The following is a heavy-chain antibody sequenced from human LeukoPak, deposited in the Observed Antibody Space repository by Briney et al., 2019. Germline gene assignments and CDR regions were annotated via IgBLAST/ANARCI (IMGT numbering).Heavy chain of an antibody. J-gene: IGHJ4*02. D-gene: IGHD3-22*01. CDR1: GFTVSSNY. CDR2: ISSSSSYI. V-gene: IGHV3-21*01. CDR3: ARAGFGYYDVDC. Sequence: GSLRLSCAASGFTVSSNYMSWVRQAPGKGLEWVSSISSSSSYINYADSVKGRFTISRDNAKKSLYLQMNSLRAEDTAVYYCARAGFGYYDVDCWDQGTLVTVSS.